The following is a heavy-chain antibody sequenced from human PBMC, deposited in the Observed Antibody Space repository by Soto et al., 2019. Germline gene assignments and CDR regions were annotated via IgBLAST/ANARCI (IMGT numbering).Heavy chain of an antibody. J-gene: IGHJ4*02. CDR3: AKGRSLWIPSEGPDY. CDR1: GFTFSSYA. CDR2: ISGSGGST. Sequence: GGSLRLSCAASGFTFSSYAMSWVRQALGKGLEWVSAISGSGGSTYYADSVKGRFTISRDNSKNTLYLQMSSLRAEDTAVYYCAKGRSLWIPSEGPDYWGQGTLVTVSS. V-gene: IGHV3-23*01. D-gene: IGHD3-16*02.